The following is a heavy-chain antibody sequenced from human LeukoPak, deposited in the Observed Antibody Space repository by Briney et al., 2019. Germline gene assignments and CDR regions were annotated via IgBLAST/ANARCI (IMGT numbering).Heavy chain of an antibody. Sequence: GGSLRLSCAASGFTFSGYAMTWVRQAPGKGLQWVSAITGSGDSTYYADSVKGRFIISRDNSKNTLYLQMNSLRAEDTAVYYCAKTPGGVCTTACHKRWFDSWGQGTLVTVSS. D-gene: IGHD2-8*01. CDR1: GFTFSGYA. CDR2: ITGSGDST. J-gene: IGHJ5*01. CDR3: AKTPGGVCTTACHKRWFDS. V-gene: IGHV3-23*01.